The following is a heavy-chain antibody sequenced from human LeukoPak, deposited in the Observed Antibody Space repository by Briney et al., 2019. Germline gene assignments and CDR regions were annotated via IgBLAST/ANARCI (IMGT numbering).Heavy chain of an antibody. CDR1: GGSISSGGYY. J-gene: IGHJ4*02. Sequence: SQTLSLTCTVSGGSISSGGYYWSWIRQHPGKSLEWIGYIYYSGSTYYNPSLKSRVTISVDTSKNQFSLKLSSVTAADTAVYYCAGGYCSSTSCYSFDYWGQGTLVTVSS. CDR2: IYYSGST. CDR3: AGGYCSSTSCYSFDY. V-gene: IGHV4-31*03. D-gene: IGHD2-2*02.